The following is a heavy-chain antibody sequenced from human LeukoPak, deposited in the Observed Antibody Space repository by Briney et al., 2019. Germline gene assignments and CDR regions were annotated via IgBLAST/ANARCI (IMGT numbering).Heavy chain of an antibody. CDR2: IIPMFNTR. CDR1: GGTFSSYG. J-gene: IGHJ4*02. Sequence: SVKVSCKAFGGTFSSYGISWVRQAPGQGLEWMGGIIPMFNTRNYAQKFQGRVTITTDEPTSTAYMELSSLRSEDTAVYYCATYYYDSSGYFGEYFDQWGQGTLVTVSS. CDR3: ATYYYDSSGYFGEYFDQ. V-gene: IGHV1-69*05. D-gene: IGHD3-22*01.